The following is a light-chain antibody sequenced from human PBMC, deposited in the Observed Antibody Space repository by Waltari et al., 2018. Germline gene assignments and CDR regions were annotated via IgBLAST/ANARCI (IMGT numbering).Light chain of an antibody. CDR1: QSRNVAY. V-gene: IGKV3-20*01. J-gene: IGKJ2*01. CDR3: QQYDTSPGT. CDR2: GAL. Sequence: EIVLTQSPGTLSPSPGEKAILSCRASQSRNVAYVAWYQHKSGQAPRLLIYGALYRAADIPDRFSGSGSGTDFTLTITRLEPDDFAVYYCQQYDTSPGTFGQGTRLEMK.